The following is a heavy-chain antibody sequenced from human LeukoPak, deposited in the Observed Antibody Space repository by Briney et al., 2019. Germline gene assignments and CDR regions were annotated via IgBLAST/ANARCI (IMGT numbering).Heavy chain of an antibody. J-gene: IGHJ4*02. Sequence: GESLKISCKASGYSFTTYWIGWVRQMPGKGLEWMGIIYPGDSVTRYSPSFQGQVTISADKSFSTAYLQWSSLKASDTATYYCARVDCSGGICYSGFDYWGQGTLVTVSS. V-gene: IGHV5-51*01. CDR2: IYPGDSVT. CDR1: GYSFTTYW. CDR3: ARVDCSGGICYSGFDY. D-gene: IGHD2-15*01.